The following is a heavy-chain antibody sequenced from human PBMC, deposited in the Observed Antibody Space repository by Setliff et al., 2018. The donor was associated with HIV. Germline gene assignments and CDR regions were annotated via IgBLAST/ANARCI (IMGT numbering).Heavy chain of an antibody. D-gene: IGHD6-13*01. Sequence: TLSLTCTVPGGSISSYYWSWIRQPAGKGLEWIGHIYHTGSSYYNPSLNDRATISLDTSKNQFSLRLSSVTAADTAVYYCARDGDSSSWYVISGSFDYWGQGILVTVSS. CDR1: GGSISSYY. CDR3: ARDGDSSSWYVISGSFDY. J-gene: IGHJ4*02. V-gene: IGHV4-4*07. CDR2: IYHTGSS.